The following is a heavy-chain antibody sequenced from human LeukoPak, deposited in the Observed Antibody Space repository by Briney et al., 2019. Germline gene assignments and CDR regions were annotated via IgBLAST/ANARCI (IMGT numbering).Heavy chain of an antibody. CDR3: AEDTIPRCDH. CDR1: GFIFGHYV. V-gene: IGHV3-23*01. D-gene: IGHD4-17*01. CDR2: IHNGGGST. Sequence: GGSLRLSCAASGFIFGHYVMSWVRQAPGKGLEWVSSIHNGGGSTYYADSVEGRFTISRDNSKNIVYLQMNSLRVDDTGVYFCAEDTIPRCDHWGQGIQVTVSS. J-gene: IGHJ4*02.